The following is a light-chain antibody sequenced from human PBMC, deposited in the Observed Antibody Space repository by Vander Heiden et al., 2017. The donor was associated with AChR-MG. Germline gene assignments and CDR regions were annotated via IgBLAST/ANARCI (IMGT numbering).Light chain of an antibody. Sequence: IHMTPSPSTLSASVGHSVTISCRASETISSWLAWYQQKPGKAPKLLIYKASNLESGVPSRFSGSGSGTEFNLTISSLQPDDFATYYCQQYNSFCSFGQGTKLEIK. CDR1: ETISSW. V-gene: IGKV1-5*03. CDR3: QQYNSFCS. CDR2: KAS. J-gene: IGKJ2*03.